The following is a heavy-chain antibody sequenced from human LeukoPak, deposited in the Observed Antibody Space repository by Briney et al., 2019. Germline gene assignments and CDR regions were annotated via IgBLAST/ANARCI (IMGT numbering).Heavy chain of an antibody. Sequence: SETLSLTCAVYGGSFSGYYWSWIRQPPGKGLEWLGEINHSGSTNYNPSLKSRVTISVDTSKNQFSLKLSSVTAADTAVYYCARANSSSWYYYYYGMDVWGQGTTVTVSS. V-gene: IGHV4-34*01. CDR1: GGSFSGYY. CDR3: ARANSSSWYYYYYGMDV. D-gene: IGHD6-13*01. J-gene: IGHJ6*02. CDR2: INHSGST.